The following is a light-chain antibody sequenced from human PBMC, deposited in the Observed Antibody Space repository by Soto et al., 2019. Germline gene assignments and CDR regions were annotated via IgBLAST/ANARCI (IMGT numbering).Light chain of an antibody. CDR2: GAS. CDR3: QHDNAFPWP. V-gene: IGKV1-5*01. CDR1: QSSRNW. Sequence: DIQMTQSPSTLSASVGDRVTITCRASQSSRNWLAWYQDKPGKAPKLLIYGASSLESGVPSRFSGSGSGTEFTLTIGGLQHDAFATYYCQHDNAFPWPFGQGTKVEIK. J-gene: IGKJ1*01.